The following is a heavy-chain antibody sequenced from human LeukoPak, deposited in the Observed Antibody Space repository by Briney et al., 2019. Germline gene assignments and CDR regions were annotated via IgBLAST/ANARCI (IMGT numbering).Heavy chain of an antibody. CDR3: ARLFPDYYYGMDV. CDR1: GYSFTSYW. CDR2: IYPGDSDT. J-gene: IGHJ6*02. V-gene: IGHV5-51*01. Sequence: KVGESLKISCKGSGYSFTSYWFGWVGQLPGKCLEWMGNIYPGDSDTRYSPSFQGQVTISADKSISTAYLQWSSLKASDTAMYYCARLFPDYYYGMDVWGQGTTVTVSS.